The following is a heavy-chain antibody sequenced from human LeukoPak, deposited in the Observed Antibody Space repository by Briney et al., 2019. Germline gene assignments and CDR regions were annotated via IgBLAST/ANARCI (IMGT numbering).Heavy chain of an antibody. CDR3: ARVKQWLVPSDAFDI. CDR1: GGTFSSYA. V-gene: IGHV1-69*13. Sequence: SVKLSCKASGGTFSSYAISWVRQAPGQGLEWMGGIIPIFGTANYAQKFQGRVTITADESTSTAYMELSSLRSEDTAAYYCARVKQWLVPSDAFDIWGQGTMVTVSS. J-gene: IGHJ3*02. D-gene: IGHD6-19*01. CDR2: IIPIFGTA.